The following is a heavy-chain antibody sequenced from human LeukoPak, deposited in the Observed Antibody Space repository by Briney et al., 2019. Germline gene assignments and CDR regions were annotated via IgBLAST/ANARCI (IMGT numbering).Heavy chain of an antibody. J-gene: IGHJ4*02. CDR1: GGSISSYH. Sequence: SETLSLTCTVSGGSISSYHWSWIRQPAGKGLEWIGRIYTSGSTNYNPSLKSRVTMSVDTSKNQFSLKLSSVTAADTAVYYCARNPSVAGTFDYWGQGTLVTVSS. CDR2: IYTSGST. CDR3: ARNPSVAGTFDY. V-gene: IGHV4-4*07. D-gene: IGHD6-19*01.